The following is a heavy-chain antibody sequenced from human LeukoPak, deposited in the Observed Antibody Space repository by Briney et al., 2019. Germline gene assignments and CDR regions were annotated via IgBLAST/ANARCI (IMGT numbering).Heavy chain of an antibody. Sequence: GGSLRLSCAASGFTFSNYSMNWVRQAPGKGLEWVSYISSSSSTIYYADSVKGRFTISRDNAKNSLYLQMNSLRAEDTAVYYCARGRGYSYGAHFDYWGQGTLVTVSS. CDR2: ISSSSSTI. V-gene: IGHV3-48*01. D-gene: IGHD5-18*01. CDR3: ARGRGYSYGAHFDY. J-gene: IGHJ4*02. CDR1: GFTFSNYS.